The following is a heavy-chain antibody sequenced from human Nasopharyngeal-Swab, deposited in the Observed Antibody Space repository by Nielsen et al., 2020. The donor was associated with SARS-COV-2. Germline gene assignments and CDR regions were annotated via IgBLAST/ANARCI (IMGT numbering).Heavy chain of an antibody. CDR2: INPNSGGT. CDR3: PRVPLVGGFSYGYDN. D-gene: IGHD5-18*01. J-gene: IGHJ4*02. V-gene: IGHV1-2*06. CDR1: GYTFSAYY. Sequence: ASVKVSCKASGYTFSAYYTEWVRQAPGQGLEWMGRINPNSGGTNYAQKFRGRVTMTRDTSLNTAYMELGGLRYDDTAIYFCPRVPLVGGFSYGYDNWGQGTLVTVSS.